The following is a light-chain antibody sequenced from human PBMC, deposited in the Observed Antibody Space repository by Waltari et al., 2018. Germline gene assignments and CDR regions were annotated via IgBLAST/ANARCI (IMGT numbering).Light chain of an antibody. Sequence: QTVVTQAPAFSVSPGGTVTLTCCLNSGSVSTPYYPSWYQQTPGQAPRTLIYNTNMRSSGVPDRFSGSILGDKAALTITGAQADDECDYYCALYMGRGIRVFGGGTKLTVL. CDR2: NTN. V-gene: IGLV8-61*01. J-gene: IGLJ2*01. CDR3: ALYMGRGIRV. CDR1: SGSVSTPYY.